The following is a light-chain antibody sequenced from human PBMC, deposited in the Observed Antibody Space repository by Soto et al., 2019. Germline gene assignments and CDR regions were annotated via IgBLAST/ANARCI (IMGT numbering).Light chain of an antibody. CDR3: CSYAGSYTLFV. J-gene: IGLJ1*01. CDR2: DVS. V-gene: IGLV2-11*01. Sequence: QSALAQPRSVSASPGQSVTISCTGTSSDVGGYNYVSWYQQHPGKAPKLMIYDVSKRPSGVPDRFSGSKSGNTASLTISGLQAADEADYYCCSYAGSYTLFVFGTGTKVTVL. CDR1: SSDVGGYNY.